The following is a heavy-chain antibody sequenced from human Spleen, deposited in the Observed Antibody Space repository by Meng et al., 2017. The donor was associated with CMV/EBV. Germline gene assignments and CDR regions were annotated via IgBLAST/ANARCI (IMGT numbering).Heavy chain of an antibody. V-gene: IGHV3-21*01. Sequence: GESLKISCAASGFTFSSYSMNWVRQAPGKGLEWVSSISSSSSYIYYADSVKGRFTISRDNAKNSLYLQMNSLRAEDTAVYYCARELTGNHHFDYWGQGTLVTVSS. D-gene: IGHD3-9*01. J-gene: IGHJ4*02. CDR3: ARELTGNHHFDY. CDR2: ISSSSSYI. CDR1: GFTFSSYS.